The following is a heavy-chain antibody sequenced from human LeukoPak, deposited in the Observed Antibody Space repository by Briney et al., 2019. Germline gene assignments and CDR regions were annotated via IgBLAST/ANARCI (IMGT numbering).Heavy chain of an antibody. CDR1: GFTFSSYD. V-gene: IGHV3-13*01. CDR2: IGTAGDT. D-gene: IGHD6-19*01. Sequence: SGGSLRLSCAASGFTFSSYDMPWVRQATGKGLEWVSAIGTAGDTYYPGSVKGRFTISRENAKNSLYLQMNSLRAGDTAVYYCARASQMYSSGSLDYWGQGTLVTVSS. J-gene: IGHJ4*02. CDR3: ARASQMYSSGSLDY.